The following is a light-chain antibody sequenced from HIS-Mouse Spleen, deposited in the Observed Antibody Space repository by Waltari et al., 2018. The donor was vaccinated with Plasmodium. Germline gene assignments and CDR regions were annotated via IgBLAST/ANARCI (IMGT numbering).Light chain of an antibody. V-gene: IGLV2-23*01. Sequence: QSALTPPASVSGSPGQSITISCTGPSSAIGSSNFVAWYQQPPGKAPKLMIYEGSKRPSGVSNRFSGSKSGNTASLTISGLQAEDEADYYCCSYAGSSTWVFGGGTKLTVL. CDR2: EGS. CDR3: CSYAGSSTWV. CDR1: SSAIGSSNF. J-gene: IGLJ3*02.